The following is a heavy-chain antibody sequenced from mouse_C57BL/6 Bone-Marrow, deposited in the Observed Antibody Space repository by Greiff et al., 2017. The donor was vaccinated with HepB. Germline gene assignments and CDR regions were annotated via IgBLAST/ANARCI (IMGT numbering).Heavy chain of an antibody. Sequence: VKLVESGAELVKPGASVKMSCKASGYTFTTYPIEWMKQNHGKSLEWIGNFHPYNDDTKYNEKFKGKATLTVEKSSSTVYLELSRLTSDDSAVYYCARGTTVVASYYFDYWGQGTTLTVSS. D-gene: IGHD1-1*01. V-gene: IGHV1-47*01. CDR3: ARGTTVVASYYFDY. CDR2: FHPYNDDT. J-gene: IGHJ2*01. CDR1: GYTFTTYP.